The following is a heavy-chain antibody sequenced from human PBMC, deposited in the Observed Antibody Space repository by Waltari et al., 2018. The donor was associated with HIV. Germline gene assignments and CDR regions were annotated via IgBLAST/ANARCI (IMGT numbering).Heavy chain of an antibody. CDR3: TRDKSTVTTGSFEH. Sequence: EVQLVESGGDSIQPGRSLRLSCVVSGFNFNDYAMYWVRQAPGKGVGGVSGISWNSVSIGYADSVKGRFTISRDNARNSLFLQMDSLRVEDTALYYCTRDKSTVTTGSFEHWGQGTPVTVSS. CDR1: GFNFNDYA. CDR2: ISWNSVSI. J-gene: IGHJ4*02. V-gene: IGHV3-9*01. D-gene: IGHD4-17*01.